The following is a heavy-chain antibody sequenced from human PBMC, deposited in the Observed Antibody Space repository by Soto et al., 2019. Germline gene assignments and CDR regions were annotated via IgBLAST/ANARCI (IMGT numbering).Heavy chain of an antibody. J-gene: IGHJ5*02. Sequence: ASVKVSCKASGYTFTSYAMHWVRQAPGQRLEWMGWINAGNGNTKYSQKFQGRVTITRDTSASTAYMELSSLRSEDTAVYYCARDLTPGTRTNWFDPWGQGTLVTVSS. CDR3: ARDLTPGTRTNWFDP. CDR2: INAGNGNT. CDR1: GYTFTSYA. D-gene: IGHD6-13*01. V-gene: IGHV1-3*01.